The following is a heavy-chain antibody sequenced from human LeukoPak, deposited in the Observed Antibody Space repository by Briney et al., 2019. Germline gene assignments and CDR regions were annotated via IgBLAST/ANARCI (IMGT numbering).Heavy chain of an antibody. CDR1: GFTFSSYG. CDR2: IWYDGSNK. J-gene: IGHJ4*02. V-gene: IGHV3-33*01. Sequence: GRSLRLSCAASGFTFSSYGMHWVRQAPGKGLEWVAVIWYDGSNKYYADSVKGRFTISRDNSKNTLYLQMNSLRAEDTAVYYCARDSGKYYFGYWGQGTLVTVSS. CDR3: ARDSGKYYFGY.